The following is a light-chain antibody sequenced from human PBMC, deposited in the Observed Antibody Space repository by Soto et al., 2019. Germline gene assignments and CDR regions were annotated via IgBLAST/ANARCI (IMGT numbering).Light chain of an antibody. CDR3: QQRSNWPWGLFN. CDR1: QSVSSY. CDR2: DAS. J-gene: IGKJ3*01. Sequence: EIVLTQSPATLSLSPGERATLSCRASQSVSSYLAWYQQKPGQAPRLLIYDASNRATGIPARFSGSGSGTDFTLTISSLEPEDFAVYYCQQRSNWPWGLFNFGPGTKVDI. V-gene: IGKV3-11*01.